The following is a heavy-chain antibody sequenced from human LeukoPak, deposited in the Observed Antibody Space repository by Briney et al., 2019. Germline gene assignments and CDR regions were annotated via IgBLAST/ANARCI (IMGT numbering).Heavy chain of an antibody. CDR3: ARGGQYYDFWSGYRYYFDY. CDR1: GGSISSYY. Sequence: SQTLSLTCTVSGGSISSYYWSWIRQPPGKGLEWIGYIYYSVSTNYNPSLKSRVTISVDTSKNQFSLKLSSVTAADTAVYYCARGGQYYDFWSGYRYYFDYWGQGTLVTVSS. CDR2: IYYSVST. J-gene: IGHJ4*02. V-gene: IGHV4-59*01. D-gene: IGHD3-3*01.